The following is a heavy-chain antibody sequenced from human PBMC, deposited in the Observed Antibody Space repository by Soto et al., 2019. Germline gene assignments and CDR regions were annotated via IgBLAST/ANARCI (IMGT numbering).Heavy chain of an antibody. J-gene: IGHJ4*02. V-gene: IGHV3-15*05. CDR2: VKRKSDGDTT. CDR3: VAGSPFED. D-gene: IGHD1-26*01. CDR1: GFIFGDAW. Sequence: PGGSLRLSCAGSGFIFGDAWLRWVRQAPGKGLEWVGRVKRKSDGDTTDYAAPVTGRFTISRDDSKPTVYLQMNSLKIEDTGIYYCVAGSPFEDWGQGTLVTVSS.